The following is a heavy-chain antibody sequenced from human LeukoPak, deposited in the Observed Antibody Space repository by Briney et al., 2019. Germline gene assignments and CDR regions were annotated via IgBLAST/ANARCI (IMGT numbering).Heavy chain of an antibody. D-gene: IGHD3-22*01. CDR2: IWYDGSNK. CDR1: GFTFSSYG. V-gene: IGHV3-33*01. Sequence: GGSLRLSCAASGFTFSSYGMHWVRQAPGKGRGWVAVIWYDGSNKYYADSVKGRFTISRDNSKNTLYLQMNSLRAEDTAVYYCARDRHYYDSSGYYPYWGQGTLVTVSS. CDR3: ARDRHYYDSSGYYPY. J-gene: IGHJ4*02.